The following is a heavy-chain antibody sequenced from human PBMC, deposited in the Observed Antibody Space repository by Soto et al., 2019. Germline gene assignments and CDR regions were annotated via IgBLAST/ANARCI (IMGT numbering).Heavy chain of an antibody. CDR1: GFTFSSYG. CDR2: ISYDGSNK. D-gene: IGHD3-10*01. Sequence: GGSLRLSCAASGFTFSSYGMHWVRQAPGKGLEWVAVISYDGSNKYYADSVKGRFTISRDNSKNTLYLQMNSLRAEDTAVYYCAKDLWFGELSGYGMDVWGQGTTVTVSS. J-gene: IGHJ6*02. CDR3: AKDLWFGELSGYGMDV. V-gene: IGHV3-30*18.